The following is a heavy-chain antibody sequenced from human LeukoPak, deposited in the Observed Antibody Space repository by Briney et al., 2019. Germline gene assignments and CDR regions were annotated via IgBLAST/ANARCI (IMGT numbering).Heavy chain of an antibody. CDR1: GFTFSSYA. J-gene: IGHJ4*02. Sequence: GGSLRPSCAASGFTFSSYAMSWVRQAPGKGLEWVSAISGSGGSTYYADSVKGRFTISRDNSKNTLYLQMNSLRAEDTAVYYCAAQLAARPIDYWGQGTLVTVSS. V-gene: IGHV3-23*01. CDR2: ISGSGGST. CDR3: AAQLAARPIDY. D-gene: IGHD6-6*01.